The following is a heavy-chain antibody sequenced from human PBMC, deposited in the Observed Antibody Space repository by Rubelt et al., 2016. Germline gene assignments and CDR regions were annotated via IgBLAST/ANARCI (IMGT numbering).Heavy chain of an antibody. CDR1: GYSISSGYY. Sequence: QVQLQESGPGLVKPSETLSLTCTVSGYSISSGYYWGWIRQPPGKGLEWIGSIYYSGSTYYNPSLKCAVHISGETSKNQFSLKLSSVTAADTAVYYCARSHSSSWSVFDYWGQGTLVTVSS. CDR2: IYYSGST. V-gene: IGHV4-38-2*02. CDR3: ARSHSSSWSVFDY. J-gene: IGHJ4*02. D-gene: IGHD6-13*01.